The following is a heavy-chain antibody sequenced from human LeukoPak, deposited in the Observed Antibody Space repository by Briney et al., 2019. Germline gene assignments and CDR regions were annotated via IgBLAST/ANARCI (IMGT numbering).Heavy chain of an antibody. CDR3: AREGHSDLLTGYSRVEYYYYYMDV. V-gene: IGHV3-30*04. J-gene: IGHJ6*03. CDR2: MSNDGKNK. D-gene: IGHD3-9*01. CDR1: GFTLTNYA. Sequence: GGTLRLSCAVSGFTLTNYAVHWVRQAPGKGLEWLAVMSNDGKNKYFAYSVKGRFSVSRDISRDTLFLQMNSLRAEDTAVYYGAREGHSDLLTGYSRVEYYYYYMDVWGKGTMVAVSS.